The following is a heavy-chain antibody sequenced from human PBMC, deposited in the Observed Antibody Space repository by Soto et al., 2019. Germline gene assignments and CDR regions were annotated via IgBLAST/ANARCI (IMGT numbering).Heavy chain of an antibody. CDR3: AGGPPTIAAADTFDY. V-gene: IGHV4-34*01. CDR1: GGSFSGYY. CDR2: INHSGST. D-gene: IGHD6-13*01. J-gene: IGHJ4*02. Sequence: SETLSLTCAVYGGSFSGYYWSWIRQPPGKGLEWIGEINHSGSTNYNPSLKSRVTISVDTSKNQFSLKLSSVTAADTAVYYCAGGPPTIAAADTFDYWGQGTLVTVSS.